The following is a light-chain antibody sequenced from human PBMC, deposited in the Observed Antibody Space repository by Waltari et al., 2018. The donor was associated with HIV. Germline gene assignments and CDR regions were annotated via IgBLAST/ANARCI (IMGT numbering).Light chain of an antibody. J-gene: IGLJ2*01. CDR1: SSNIGRHA. V-gene: IGLV1-44*01. Sequence: QPVLTQPPSASGTPGQRVIISCSGSSSNIGRHAVSWYQHLPGATPTLLIFGNNHRSSGGPDRFSGSKSATSASLAISGLRSVDEADYSCAAWDDSLDGPVFGGGTKLTVL. CDR2: GNN. CDR3: AAWDDSLDGPV.